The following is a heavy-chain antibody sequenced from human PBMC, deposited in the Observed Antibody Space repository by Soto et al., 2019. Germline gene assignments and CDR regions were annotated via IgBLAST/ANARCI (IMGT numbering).Heavy chain of an antibody. Sequence: ASVKVSCKASGYTFTSYGISWVRQAPGQGLDWMGWISAYNGNTNYAQKLQGRVTMTTDTSTSTAYMELRSLRSDDTAVYYCARDLDPASFWSGYPNWFDPWGQGTLVTVSS. D-gene: IGHD3-3*01. CDR1: GYTFTSYG. J-gene: IGHJ5*02. V-gene: IGHV1-18*01. CDR2: ISAYNGNT. CDR3: ARDLDPASFWSGYPNWFDP.